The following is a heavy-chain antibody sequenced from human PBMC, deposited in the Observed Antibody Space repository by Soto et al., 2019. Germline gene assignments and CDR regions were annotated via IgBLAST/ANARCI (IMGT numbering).Heavy chain of an antibody. CDR1: GGSISSYY. J-gene: IGHJ5*02. CDR2: IYYSGST. Sequence: PSETLSLTCTVSGGSISSYYWSWIRQPPGKGLEWIGYIYYSGSTNYNPSLKSRVTISVDTSKNQFSLKLSSVTAADTAVYYCARGCSGGSCYSWGRWFDPWGQGTLVTVSS. D-gene: IGHD2-15*01. CDR3: ARGCSGGSCYSWGRWFDP. V-gene: IGHV4-59*01.